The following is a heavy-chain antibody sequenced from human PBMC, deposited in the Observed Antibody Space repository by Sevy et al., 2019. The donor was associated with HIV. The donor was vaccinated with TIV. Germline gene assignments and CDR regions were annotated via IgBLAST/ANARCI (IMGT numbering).Heavy chain of an antibody. D-gene: IGHD2-15*01. J-gene: IGHJ4*02. CDR2: ISSNGGST. CDR3: VKDFVVVAATPLYYFDY. Sequence: GGSLRLSCSASGFTFSSYAMHWVRQAPGKGLEYVSAISSNGGSTYYADSVKGRFTISRDNSKNTLYLQMSSLRAEDTAVYYCVKDFVVVAATPLYYFDYWVQGTLVTVSS. V-gene: IGHV3-64D*06. CDR1: GFTFSSYA.